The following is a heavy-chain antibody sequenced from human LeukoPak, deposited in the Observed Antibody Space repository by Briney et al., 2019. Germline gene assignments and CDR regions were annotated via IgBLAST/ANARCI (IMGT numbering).Heavy chain of an antibody. CDR1: AYTFTGYY. V-gene: IGHV1-2*02. CDR3: ARDRAAAQGPSEYYYYYYMDV. D-gene: IGHD6-13*01. Sequence: ASVKVSCKGSAYTFTGYYMHWVRQAPGQGLEWMGWFNPNSGGTNYAQKFQGRVTMTRDTSISTAYMELSRLRSDDTAVYYCARDRAAAQGPSEYYYYYYMDVWGKGTTVTISS. CDR2: FNPNSGGT. J-gene: IGHJ6*03.